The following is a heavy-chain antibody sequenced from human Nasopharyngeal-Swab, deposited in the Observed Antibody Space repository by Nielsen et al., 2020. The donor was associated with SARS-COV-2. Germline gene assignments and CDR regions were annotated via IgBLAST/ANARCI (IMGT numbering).Heavy chain of an antibody. CDR1: GFPFSNHY. V-gene: IGHV3-7*05. J-gene: IGHJ3*02. CDR2: IRQDAREQ. CDR3: AKGMATISGDAFDI. D-gene: IGHD5-24*01. Sequence: GESLKISCAASGFPFSNHYMTWVRQPPGKGLEWVANIRQDAREQFYVDSVKGRFTISRDNAKNSVFLQMNSLRAEDTAVYYCAKGMATISGDAFDIWGQGTTVTVSS.